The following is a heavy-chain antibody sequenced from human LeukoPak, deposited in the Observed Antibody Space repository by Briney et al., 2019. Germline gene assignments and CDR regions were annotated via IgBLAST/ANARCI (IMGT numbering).Heavy chain of an antibody. CDR3: ARDPPGIAVASHFDY. J-gene: IGHJ4*02. Sequence: PSETLSLTCTVSGGSISSYYWSWIRQPAGKGLEWIGRINDSGSTNYNPSLKSRVTMSVDTSKNQFSLKLTSVTAADTAVYYCARDPPGIAVASHFDYWGQGTLVSLSS. CDR2: INDSGST. D-gene: IGHD6-19*01. CDR1: GGSISSYY. V-gene: IGHV4-4*07.